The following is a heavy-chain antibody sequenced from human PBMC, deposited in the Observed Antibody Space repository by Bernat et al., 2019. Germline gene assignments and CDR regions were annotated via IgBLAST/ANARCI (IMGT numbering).Heavy chain of an antibody. CDR1: GGTFSSYA. CDR2: IIPIFGTA. D-gene: IGHD6-6*01. J-gene: IGHJ3*02. CDR3: ARVSSIAARKTGLGAFDI. Sequence: QVQLVQSGAEVKKPGSSVKVSCKASGGTFSSYAISWVRQAPGQGLEWMGGIIPIFGTANYAQKFQGRVTITADESTSTAYMELSSLRSEDTAVYYCARVSSIAARKTGLGAFDIWGQGTMVTVSS. V-gene: IGHV1-69*01.